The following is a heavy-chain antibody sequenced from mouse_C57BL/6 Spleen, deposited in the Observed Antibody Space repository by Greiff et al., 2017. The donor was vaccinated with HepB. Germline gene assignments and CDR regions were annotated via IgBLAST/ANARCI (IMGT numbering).Heavy chain of an antibody. CDR1: GFTFSNYW. Sequence: EVQLQQSGGGLVQPGGSMKLSCVASGFTFSNYWMNWVRQSPEKGLEWVAQIRLKSDNYATHYAESVKGRFTISRDDSKSSVYLQMNNLRAEDTGIYYCSKLGRGAMDYWGQGTSVTVSS. CDR2: IRLKSDNYAT. V-gene: IGHV6-3*01. CDR3: SKLGRGAMDY. D-gene: IGHD4-1*01. J-gene: IGHJ4*01.